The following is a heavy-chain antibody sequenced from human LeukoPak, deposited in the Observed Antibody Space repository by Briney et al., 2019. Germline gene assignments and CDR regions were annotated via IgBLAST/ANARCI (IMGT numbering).Heavy chain of an antibody. D-gene: IGHD3-16*01. CDR1: GFTFSSYA. Sequence: GGSLRLSCAASGFTFSSYAMSWVRQAPGKGLEWVSYISNSGHSINYADSVKGRFTVSKDDAKDSLHLQMNSLTAEDTAVYFCATGNYGNQPHYWGQGTLVTVSS. CDR3: ATGNYGNQPHY. V-gene: IGHV3-48*04. CDR2: ISNSGHSI. J-gene: IGHJ4*02.